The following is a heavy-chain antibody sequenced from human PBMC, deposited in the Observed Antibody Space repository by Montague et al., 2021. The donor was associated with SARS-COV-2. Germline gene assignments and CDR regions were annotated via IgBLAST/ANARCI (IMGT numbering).Heavy chain of an antibody. CDR3: TRHVHMTWPEPSPGFDY. Sequence: SGTLSLTCTVSGDSISSSSYNWGWIRQPPGKGLEWIGSVRYSGRPYYNPSLKSRVTIYVDTSKNQLSLKLSSVTAADTAVYYCTRHVHMTWPEPSPGFDYWGQGTLVTVSS. CDR2: VRYSGRP. CDR1: GDSISSSSYN. V-gene: IGHV4-39*01. D-gene: IGHD1-1*01. J-gene: IGHJ4*02.